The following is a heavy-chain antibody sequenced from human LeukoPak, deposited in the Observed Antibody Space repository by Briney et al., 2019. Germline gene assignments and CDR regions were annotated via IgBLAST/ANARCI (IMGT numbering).Heavy chain of an antibody. CDR2: INTYDGNT. CDR3: ARADPIAAAVVDY. CDR1: GYTFSSYH. J-gene: IGHJ4*02. Sequence: GASVKVSCKASGYTFSSYHVSWVRQAPGQGLEWMGWINTYDGNTNYAQNFQGRVTMTRDTSTSTVYMELSSLRSEDTAVYYCARADPIAAAVVDYWGQGTLVTVSS. V-gene: IGHV1-18*01. D-gene: IGHD6-13*01.